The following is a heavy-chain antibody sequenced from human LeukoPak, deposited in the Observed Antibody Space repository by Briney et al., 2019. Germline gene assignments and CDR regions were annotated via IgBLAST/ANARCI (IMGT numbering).Heavy chain of an antibody. CDR3: ARDTLEYSNSPDALDI. CDR1: GFTFSNYS. Sequence: GGSLRLSCEASGFTFSNYSMNWVRQAPGKGLEWVSYIRSSSSTIYYADSVKGRFTISRDNAKNSLYLQMNSLRAEDTAVYYCARDTLEYSNSPDALDIWGQGTMVTVSS. D-gene: IGHD4-23*01. CDR2: IRSSSSTI. J-gene: IGHJ3*02. V-gene: IGHV3-48*01.